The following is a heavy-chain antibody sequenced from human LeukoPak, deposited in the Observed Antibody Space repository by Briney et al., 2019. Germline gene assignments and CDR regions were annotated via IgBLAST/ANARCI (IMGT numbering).Heavy chain of an antibody. CDR2: IYYSGST. CDR3: ARNYGDPNAFDI. CDR1: GGSISSSSYY. Sequence: SETLSLTCTVSGGSISSSSYYWGWIRQPPGKGLEWIGSIYYSGSTYYNPSLKSRVTISVDTSKNQFSLKLSSVTAADTAVYYCARNYGDPNAFDIWGQGTMVTVSS. D-gene: IGHD4-17*01. V-gene: IGHV4-39*07. J-gene: IGHJ3*02.